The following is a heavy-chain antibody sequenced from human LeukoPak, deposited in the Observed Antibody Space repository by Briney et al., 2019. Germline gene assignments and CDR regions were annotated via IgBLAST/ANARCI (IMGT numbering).Heavy chain of an antibody. J-gene: IGHJ6*04. V-gene: IGHV1-18*04. CDR2: ISAYNGNT. D-gene: IGHD5-12*01. CDR1: GYTFTSYG. Sequence: ASVKVSCKASGYTFTSYGISWVRQAPGQGLEWKGWISAYNGNTNYAQKLQGRVTMTTDTSTSTAYMELRSLRSDDTAVYYCARCPHKQWLVSYYYGMDVWGKGTTVTVSS. CDR3: ARCPHKQWLVSYYYGMDV.